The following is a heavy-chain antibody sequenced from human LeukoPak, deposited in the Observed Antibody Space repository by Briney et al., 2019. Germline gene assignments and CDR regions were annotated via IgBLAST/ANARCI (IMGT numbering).Heavy chain of an antibody. CDR3: ARYYCTSTTCYLFDY. V-gene: IGHV3-7*03. J-gene: IGHJ4*02. CDR1: GFTFSSYW. CDR2: IKQDGSEK. Sequence: GGSLRLSCAASGFTFSSYWMSWVRQAPGKGLEWVAKIKQDGSEKYYVDSVKGRFTISRDNAKNSLYLQMNSLRAEDTAVYYCARYYCTSTTCYLFDYWGQGTLATVSS. D-gene: IGHD2-2*01.